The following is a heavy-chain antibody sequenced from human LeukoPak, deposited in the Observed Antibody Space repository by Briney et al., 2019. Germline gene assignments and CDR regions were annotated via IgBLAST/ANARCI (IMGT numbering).Heavy chain of an antibody. CDR2: IYHSGST. Sequence: ETSETLSLTCTVSGYSISSGYYWGWIRQPPGKGLEWIGSIYHSGSTYYNPSLKSRVTISVGTSKNQFSLKLSSVTAADTAVYYCATAPYCGGDCYLDWGQGTLVTVSS. V-gene: IGHV4-38-2*02. D-gene: IGHD2-21*02. CDR3: ATAPYCGGDCYLD. J-gene: IGHJ4*02. CDR1: GYSISSGYY.